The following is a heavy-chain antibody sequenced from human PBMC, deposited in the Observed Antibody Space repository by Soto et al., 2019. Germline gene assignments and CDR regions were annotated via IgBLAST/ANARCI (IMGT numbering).Heavy chain of an antibody. D-gene: IGHD2-21*02. Sequence: VQLVESGGGLVQPGGSLRLSCRASGFAVSSYWMNWVRQAPGKGLEWVASVDEDGNERYYVDSVKGRFTISRDNAMNSLYLQMNSLRAEDTAIYYCARAPQVTTFHYGMDVSDQGTTVTVSS. J-gene: IGHJ6*02. CDR3: ARAPQVTTFHYGMDV. CDR1: GFAVSSYW. CDR2: VDEDGNER. V-gene: IGHV3-7*05.